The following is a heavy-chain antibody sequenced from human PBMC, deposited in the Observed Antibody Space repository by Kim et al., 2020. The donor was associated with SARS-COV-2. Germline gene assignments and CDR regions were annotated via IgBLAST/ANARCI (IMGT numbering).Heavy chain of an antibody. CDR1: GGSFSGYY. D-gene: IGHD3-22*01. CDR3: ASFYDSSGYYY. J-gene: IGHJ4*02. CDR2: INHSGST. V-gene: IGHV4-34*01. Sequence: SETLSLTCAVYGGSFSGYYWSWIRQPPGKGLEWIGEINHSGSTNYNPSLKSRVTISVDTSKNQFSLKLSSVTAADTAVYYCASFYDSSGYYYWSQGTLVT.